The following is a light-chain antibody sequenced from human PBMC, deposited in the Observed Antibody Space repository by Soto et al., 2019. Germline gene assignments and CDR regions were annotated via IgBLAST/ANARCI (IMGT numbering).Light chain of an antibody. Sequence: QAVVTQSSSASASLGSSVKLTCTLSSGHSRYSIAWHQQQPGKAPRYLMKLEGSGSYNKGSGVPDRFSGSSSGADRYLTISNLQFEDEAQYYCETWDSNTYVVFGGGTKLTVL. CDR3: ETWDSNTYVV. J-gene: IGLJ2*01. V-gene: IGLV4-60*02. CDR2: LEGSGSY. CDR1: SGHSRYS.